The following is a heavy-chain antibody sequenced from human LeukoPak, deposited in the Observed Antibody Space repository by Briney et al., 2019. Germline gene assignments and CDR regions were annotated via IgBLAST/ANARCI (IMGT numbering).Heavy chain of an antibody. V-gene: IGHV3-21*01. Sequence: PGGSLRLSCAASGFTFSSYSMNWVRQAPGKGLEWVSSISSSSSYIYYADSVKGRFTISRDNAKNSLYLQMNSLRAEDTAVYYCARDSVNRHDAFDIWGQGTMVTVSS. CDR1: GFTFSSYS. J-gene: IGHJ3*02. CDR2: ISSSSSYI. CDR3: ARDSVNRHDAFDI.